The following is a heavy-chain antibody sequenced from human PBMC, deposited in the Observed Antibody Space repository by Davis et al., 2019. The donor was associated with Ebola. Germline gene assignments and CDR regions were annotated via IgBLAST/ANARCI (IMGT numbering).Heavy chain of an antibody. CDR3: AKHEGFWSGYFDS. CDR2: ISGSGGST. CDR1: GFTFSSYA. D-gene: IGHD3-3*01. J-gene: IGHJ4*02. Sequence: GESLKISCAASGFTFSSYAMSWVRQAPGKGLEWVSTISGSGGSTYYADSVKGRFTISRDNSKNTLYLQMNSLRVEDTAVYYCAKHEGFWSGYFDSWGQGTQVSVSS. V-gene: IGHV3-23*01.